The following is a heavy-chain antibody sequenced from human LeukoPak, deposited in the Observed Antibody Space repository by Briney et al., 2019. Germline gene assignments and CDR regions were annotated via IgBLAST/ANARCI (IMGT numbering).Heavy chain of an antibody. CDR3: ASSRASYDILTGYYTPNNWFDP. D-gene: IGHD3-9*01. CDR2: INPNSGGT. Sequence: ASVKVSCKASGYTFTCYYMHWVRQAPGQGLEWMGWINPNSGGTNYAQKFQGRVTMTRDTSISTAYMELSRLRSDDTAVYYCASSRASYDILTGYYTPNNWFDPWGQGTLVTVSS. CDR1: GYTFTCYY. V-gene: IGHV1-2*02. J-gene: IGHJ5*02.